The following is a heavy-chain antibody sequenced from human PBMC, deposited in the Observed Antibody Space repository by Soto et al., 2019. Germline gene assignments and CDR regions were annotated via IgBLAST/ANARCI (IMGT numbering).Heavy chain of an antibody. CDR3: ARAGDIAAPTREYYFDY. Sequence: QVQLQESGPGLVKPSETLSLTCTVSGGSVSSGSYYWSWIRQPPGKGLEWIGYIYYSGSTNYNPSLKSRVTISVDTSKNQFSLKLSSVTAADTAVYYCARAGDIAAPTREYYFDYWGQGTLVTVSS. J-gene: IGHJ4*02. CDR1: GGSVSSGSYY. D-gene: IGHD6-6*01. CDR2: IYYSGST. V-gene: IGHV4-61*01.